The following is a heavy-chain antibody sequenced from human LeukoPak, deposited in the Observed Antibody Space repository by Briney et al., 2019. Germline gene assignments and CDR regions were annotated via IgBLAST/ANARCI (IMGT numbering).Heavy chain of an antibody. V-gene: IGHV1-69*02. CDR3: ARVIGSSSFNWFDP. CDR1: GGTFSSYT. Sequence: SVKLSCKASGGTFSSYTISWVRQAPGQGLEWMGRIIPILGIANYAQKFQGRVTITADKSTGTAYMELSSLRSEDTAVYYCARVIGSSSFNWFDPWGQGTLVTVSS. J-gene: IGHJ5*01. CDR2: IIPILGIA. D-gene: IGHD6-13*01.